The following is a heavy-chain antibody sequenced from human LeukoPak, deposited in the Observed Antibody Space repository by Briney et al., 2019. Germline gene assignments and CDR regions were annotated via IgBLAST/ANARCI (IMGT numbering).Heavy chain of an antibody. CDR3: ARGVDYYGV. V-gene: IGHV4-34*01. Sequence: PSETLSLTCAVYGGSFSGYYWNWIRQPPGKGLEWIGEINHSGGTNYNPSLKSRVTISVDTSKKQFSLKLSSVTAAVTAVYYCARGVDYYGVWGQGTLVTVSS. CDR2: INHSGGT. D-gene: IGHD3-10*01. J-gene: IGHJ4*02. CDR1: GGSFSGYY.